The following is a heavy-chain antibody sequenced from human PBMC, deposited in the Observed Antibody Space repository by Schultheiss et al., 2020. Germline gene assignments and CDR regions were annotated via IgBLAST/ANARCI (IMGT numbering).Heavy chain of an antibody. CDR2: IWYDGSNK. J-gene: IGHJ6*04. V-gene: IGHV3-33*08. Sequence: GGSLRLSCAASGFTFSSYGMHWVRQAPGKGLEWVAVIWYDGSNKYYADSVKGRFTISRDNSKNTLYLQMNSLRAEDTAVYYCAKGLRVYYDILTGYYPYYYGMDVWGKGNTGTVSS. D-gene: IGHD3-9*01. CDR1: GFTFSSYG. CDR3: AKGLRVYYDILTGYYPYYYGMDV.